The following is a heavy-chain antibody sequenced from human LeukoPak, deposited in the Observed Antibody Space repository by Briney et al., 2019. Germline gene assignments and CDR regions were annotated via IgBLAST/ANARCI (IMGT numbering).Heavy chain of an antibody. V-gene: IGHV1-2*02. Sequence: ASVKVSCKASGYTFTGYYMHWVRQAPGQGLEWMGWISPNSGGTNYAQKFQGRVTMTRDTSISTAYMELSRLRSDDTAVYYCARRGDDFWSGYYTGLAFDIWGQGTMVTVSS. CDR2: ISPNSGGT. CDR1: GYTFTGYY. CDR3: ARRGDDFWSGYYTGLAFDI. J-gene: IGHJ3*02. D-gene: IGHD3-3*01.